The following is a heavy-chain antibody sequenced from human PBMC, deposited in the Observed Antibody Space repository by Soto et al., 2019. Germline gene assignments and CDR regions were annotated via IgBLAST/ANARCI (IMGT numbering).Heavy chain of an antibody. V-gene: IGHV1-69*01. Sequence: QVQLVQSGAEVKKPGSSVRVSCKASGGTSSTYVINWVRQAPGQGLEWIGGITPVFGTANYAQKFQDRVTISADDSTSTAYMELSSLRFEDTAVYYCANGVAALAPWFDPWGQGTLVTVSS. CDR1: GGTSSTYV. J-gene: IGHJ5*02. D-gene: IGHD6-6*01. CDR3: ANGVAALAPWFDP. CDR2: ITPVFGTA.